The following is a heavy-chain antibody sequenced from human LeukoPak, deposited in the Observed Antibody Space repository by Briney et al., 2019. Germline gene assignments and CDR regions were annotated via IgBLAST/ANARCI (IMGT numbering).Heavy chain of an antibody. D-gene: IGHD6-13*01. Sequence: PGGSLRLSCAASGFTFSNYGMHWVRQAPGKGLEWVAVISYDGSNKYYADSVKGRFTISRDNSKNTLYLQMNSLRAEDTAVYYCAKDWSSSWYNYYYYGMDVWGQGTTVTVSS. CDR2: ISYDGSNK. J-gene: IGHJ6*02. V-gene: IGHV3-30*18. CDR1: GFTFSNYG. CDR3: AKDWSSSWYNYYYYGMDV.